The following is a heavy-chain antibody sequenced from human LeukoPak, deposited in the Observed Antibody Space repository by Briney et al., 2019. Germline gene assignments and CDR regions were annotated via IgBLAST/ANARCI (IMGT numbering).Heavy chain of an antibody. J-gene: IGHJ6*02. D-gene: IGHD4-17*01. CDR3: AREAVADGDYHYYYGMDV. CDR2: IRYEASNK. CDR1: GFTFSAYG. V-gene: IGHV3-30*02. Sequence: GGSLRLSCTASGFTFSAYGMHWVRQAPGKGLEWVAFIRYEASNKYYADSVKGRFTISRDNSNNTLYLQMNSLRAEDTAVYYCAREAVADGDYHYYYGMDVWGQGTTVTVSS.